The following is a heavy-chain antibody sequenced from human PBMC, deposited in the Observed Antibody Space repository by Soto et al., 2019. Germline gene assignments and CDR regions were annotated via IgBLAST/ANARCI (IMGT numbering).Heavy chain of an antibody. V-gene: IGHV3-23*01. CDR2: ISGSGATT. J-gene: IGHJ5*02. Sequence: PGGSLRLSCAASGFTFGSCAMSWVRQAPGKGLEWVSVISGSGATTYYADSVKGRFTISSDNSKNTLYLQMNSLRAEDTAIYYCVKDRAYCTNGVCYPSGPWGQGTLVTSPQ. D-gene: IGHD2-8*01. CDR1: GFTFGSCA. CDR3: VKDRAYCTNGVCYPSGP.